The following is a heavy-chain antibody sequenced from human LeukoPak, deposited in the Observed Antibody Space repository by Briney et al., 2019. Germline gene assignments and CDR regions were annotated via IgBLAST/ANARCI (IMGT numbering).Heavy chain of an antibody. D-gene: IGHD5-18*01. CDR1: GFTVSSNY. CDR3: ARVGGDSYGFVFDY. V-gene: IGHV3-66*01. Sequence: GGSLRLSCAASGFTVSSNYMSWVRQAPGKGLEWVSVIYSGGSTYYADSVKGRFTISRDNSKNTLYLQMNSLRAEGTAVYYCARVGGDSYGFVFDYWGQGTLVTVSS. J-gene: IGHJ4*02. CDR2: IYSGGST.